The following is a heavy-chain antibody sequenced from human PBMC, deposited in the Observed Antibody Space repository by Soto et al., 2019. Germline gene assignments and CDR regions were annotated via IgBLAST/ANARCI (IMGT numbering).Heavy chain of an antibody. V-gene: IGHV3-74*01. J-gene: IGHJ5*02. CDR3: ARALRGSGSYFNNNWFDP. D-gene: IGHD3-10*01. Sequence: GGSLRLSCAGSGFTFSSYWMHWVRQGPGKGPVWVSRNNSDGSSTSYADYVRGRFTISRDNAKNKLYLRMNSLRAEDTAVYYCARALRGSGSYFNNNWFDPWGQGTLVTVSS. CDR2: NNSDGSST. CDR1: GFTFSSYW.